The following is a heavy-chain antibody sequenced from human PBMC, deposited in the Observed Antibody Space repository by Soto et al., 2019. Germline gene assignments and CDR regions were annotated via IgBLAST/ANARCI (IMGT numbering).Heavy chain of an antibody. V-gene: IGHV3-21*01. CDR3: ARSLEFHHAFDI. J-gene: IGHJ3*02. Sequence: PGGSLRLSCAASGFTFSSYSMNWVRQAPGKGLEWVSSISSSSSYIYYADSVKGRFTVSRDNAKNSLYLQMNSLRAEDTAVYYCARSLEFHHAFDIWGQGTMVTVSS. D-gene: IGHD3-10*01. CDR1: GFTFSSYS. CDR2: ISSSSSYI.